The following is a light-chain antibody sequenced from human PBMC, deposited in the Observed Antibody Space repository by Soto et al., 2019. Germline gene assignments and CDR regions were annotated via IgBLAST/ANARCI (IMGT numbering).Light chain of an antibody. CDR2: SAS. CDR1: QSVRSN. V-gene: IGKV3-15*01. J-gene: IGKJ4*01. Sequence: IVMTQSPATLSVSPGEGATLSCRASQSVRSNLAWYQQKPGQAPRLLISSASTRATGIPARFSGSGSGTEFTLTISSLQSEDFAIYYCQQYNNWPSLTFGGGTKVEIK. CDR3: QQYNNWPSLT.